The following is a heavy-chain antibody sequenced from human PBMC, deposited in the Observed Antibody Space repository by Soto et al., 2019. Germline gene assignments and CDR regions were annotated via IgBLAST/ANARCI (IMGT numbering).Heavy chain of an antibody. CDR1: GYTFTSYY. Sequence: ASVKVSCKASGYTFTSYYMHWVRQAPGQGLEWMGIINPSGGSTSYAQKFQGRVTMTRDTSTSTVYMELSGLRSEDTAVYYCVSGSGSRFDYWGQGTLVTVSS. V-gene: IGHV1-46*01. CDR3: VSGSGSRFDY. J-gene: IGHJ4*02. D-gene: IGHD3-10*01. CDR2: INPSGGST.